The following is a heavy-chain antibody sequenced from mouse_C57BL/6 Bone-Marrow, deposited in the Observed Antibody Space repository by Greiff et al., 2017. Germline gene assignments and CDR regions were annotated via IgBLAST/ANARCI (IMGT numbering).Heavy chain of an antibody. V-gene: IGHV1-81*01. CDR1: GYTFTSYG. CDR3: ARDDGFNFDY. D-gene: IGHD2-3*01. Sequence: VQLQESGAELARPGASVKLSCKASGYTFTSYGISWVKQRTGQGLEWIGEIDPRSGNTYYNEKFKGKATLTADKSSSTAYMELRSLTSEDSAVYFCARDDGFNFDYWGQGTTLTVSS. J-gene: IGHJ2*01. CDR2: IDPRSGNT.